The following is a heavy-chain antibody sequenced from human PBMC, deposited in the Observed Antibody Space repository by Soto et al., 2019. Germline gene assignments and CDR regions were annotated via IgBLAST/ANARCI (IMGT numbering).Heavy chain of an antibody. CDR3: EKERRSWYSWFDT. CDR1: GFTFSSYA. V-gene: IGHV3-23*01. Sequence: GGSLRLSCAASGFTFSSYAMSWVRQAPGKGLEWVSAISGSGGSTYYADSVEGRFTISRDNSKHTLYLQMNSLRAEDTALYHCEKERRSWYSWFDTWYPGTLPTVSS. J-gene: IGHJ5*02. CDR2: ISGSGGST. D-gene: IGHD6-13*01.